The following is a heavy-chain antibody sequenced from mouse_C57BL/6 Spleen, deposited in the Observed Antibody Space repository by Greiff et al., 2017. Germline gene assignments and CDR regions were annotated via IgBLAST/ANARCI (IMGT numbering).Heavy chain of an antibody. J-gene: IGHJ1*03. D-gene: IGHD1-1*02. CDR1: GYTFTSYW. V-gene: IGHV1-53*01. CDR2: INPSNGGT. Sequence: QVQLQQPGTELVKPGASVKLSCKASGYTFTSYWMHWVKPRPGQGLEWIGNINPSNGGTNYNEKFKSKATLTVDKSSSTAYMQLSSLTSEDSAVYYCARYGGNYSWYFDVWGTGTTVTVSS. CDR3: ARYGGNYSWYFDV.